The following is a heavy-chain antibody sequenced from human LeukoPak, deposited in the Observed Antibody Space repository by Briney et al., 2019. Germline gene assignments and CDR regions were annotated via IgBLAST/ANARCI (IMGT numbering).Heavy chain of an antibody. V-gene: IGHV3-48*03. CDR2: ISSSGSTI. Sequence: GGSLRLSCAASGFTFSSYEMNGVRQAPGKGLEWVSYISSSGSTIYYADSVKGRFTISRDNAKNSLYLQMNSLRAEDTAVYYCARDLSSSWLDYWGQGTLVTVSS. CDR3: ARDLSSSWLDY. D-gene: IGHD6-13*01. CDR1: GFTFSSYE. J-gene: IGHJ4*02.